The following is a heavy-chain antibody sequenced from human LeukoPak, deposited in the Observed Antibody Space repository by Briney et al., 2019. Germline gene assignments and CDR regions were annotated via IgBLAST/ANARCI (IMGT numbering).Heavy chain of an antibody. V-gene: IGHV4-59*08. J-gene: IGHJ2*01. D-gene: IGHD4-17*01. CDR3: ARRNGYGDYGSWYFDL. Sequence: PSETLSLTCTVSGGSISSYYWSWIRQPPGKGLGWIGHIYYSGSTNYNPSLKSRVTISVDTSKNQFSLKLSSVTAADTAVYYCARRNGYGDYGSWYFDLWGRGTLVTVSS. CDR1: GGSISSYY. CDR2: IYYSGST.